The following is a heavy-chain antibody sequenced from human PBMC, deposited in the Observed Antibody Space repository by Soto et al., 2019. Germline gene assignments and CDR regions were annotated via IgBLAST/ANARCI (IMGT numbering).Heavy chain of an antibody. CDR3: ARHDYGDYGDYYYMDV. CDR2: IHYSGST. D-gene: IGHD4-17*01. CDR1: GGSISSGSYY. V-gene: IGHV4-31*03. J-gene: IGHJ6*03. Sequence: SETLSLTCTVSGGSISSGSYYWSWIRQHPGKGLEWIGYIHYSGSTYCNPSLKSRVTISVDTSKNQFSLKLSSVTAADTAVYYCARHDYGDYGDYYYMDVWGKGTTVTVSS.